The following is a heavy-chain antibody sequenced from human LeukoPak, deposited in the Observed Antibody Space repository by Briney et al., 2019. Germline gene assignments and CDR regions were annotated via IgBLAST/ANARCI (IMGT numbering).Heavy chain of an antibody. CDR1: GYTFISYY. CDR3: ARDSGTVSDAFDI. D-gene: IGHD4-11*01. J-gene: IGHJ3*02. Sequence: ASVKVPCKASGYTFISYYIHWVRQAPGHGLEWRGIINPSGGRARYAQKFQGRVTMTRDTSTGTIYMELSSLRSEDTAVYFCARDSGTVSDAFDIWGQGTMVSVSS. CDR2: INPSGGRA. V-gene: IGHV1-46*01.